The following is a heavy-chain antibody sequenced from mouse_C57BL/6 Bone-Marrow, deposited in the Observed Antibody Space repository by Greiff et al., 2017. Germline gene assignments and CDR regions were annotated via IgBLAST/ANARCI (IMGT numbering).Heavy chain of an antibody. D-gene: IGHD4-1*01. V-gene: IGHV5-9*01. Sequence: EVKVVESGGGLVKPGGSLKLSCAASGFTFSSYTMSWVRQTPEKRLEWVATISGGGGNTYYPDSVKGRFTISRDNAKNTLYLQMSSLRSEDTALYYCARDEPGTGYFDYWGQGTTLTVSS. CDR3: ARDEPGTGYFDY. CDR1: GFTFSSYT. J-gene: IGHJ2*01. CDR2: ISGGGGNT.